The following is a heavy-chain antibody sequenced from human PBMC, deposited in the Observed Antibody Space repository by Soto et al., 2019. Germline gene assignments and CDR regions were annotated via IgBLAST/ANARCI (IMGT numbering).Heavy chain of an antibody. CDR1: GGTFSSYA. CDR3: ARDARPRFDP. Sequence: GASVKVSCKASGGTFSSYAISWVRQAPGQGLEWMGGIIPIFGTANYAQKFQGSVTITADESTSTAYMELSSLRSEDTAVYYRARDARPRFDPWGQGTLVTVSS. CDR2: IIPIFGTA. J-gene: IGHJ5*02. V-gene: IGHV1-69*13.